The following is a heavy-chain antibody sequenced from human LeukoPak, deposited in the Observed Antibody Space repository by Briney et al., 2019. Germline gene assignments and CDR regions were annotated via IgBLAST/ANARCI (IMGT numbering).Heavy chain of an antibody. CDR2: IYTSGST. J-gene: IGHJ1*01. Sequence: NPSETLSLTCTVSGGSISSYYWSWIRQPAGKGLEGIGRIYTSGSTNYNPSLKSRVTMSVDTSKNQFSLKLSSMTAADTALYYCAREIVRVVITYWGQGSLVTVSS. CDR3: AREIVRVVITY. D-gene: IGHD3-10*01. V-gene: IGHV4-4*07. CDR1: GGSISSYY.